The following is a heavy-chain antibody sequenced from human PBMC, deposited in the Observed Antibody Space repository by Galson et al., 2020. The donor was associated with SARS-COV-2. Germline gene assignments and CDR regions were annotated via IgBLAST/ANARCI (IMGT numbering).Heavy chain of an antibody. CDR2: ISAYNGNT. D-gene: IGHD2-2*01. CDR1: GYTFTSYG. V-gene: IGHV1-18*01. Sequence: ASVKVSCKASGYTFTSYGISWVRQAPGQGLEWMGWISAYNGNTNYAQKLQGRVTMTTDTSTSTAYMELRSLRSDDTAVYYCAGGWTYCSSTSCSDAFDIWGQGTMVSVSS. CDR3: AGGWTYCSSTSCSDAFDI. J-gene: IGHJ3*02.